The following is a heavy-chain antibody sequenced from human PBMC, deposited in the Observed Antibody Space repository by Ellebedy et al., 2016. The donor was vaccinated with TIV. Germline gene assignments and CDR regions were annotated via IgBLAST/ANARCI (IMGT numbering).Heavy chain of an antibody. CDR2: IKQDGSEK. V-gene: IGHV3-7*01. Sequence: GESLKISCAASGFTFSDYWMSWVRQAPGKGLEWVANIKQDGSEKLYVDSVKGRFTISRDNAKNSLYLQMSSLRAEDTAVYYCARDQGWAYPGSTRFDYWGQGTLVTVSS. D-gene: IGHD3-10*01. CDR3: ARDQGWAYPGSTRFDY. CDR1: GFTFSDYW. J-gene: IGHJ4*03.